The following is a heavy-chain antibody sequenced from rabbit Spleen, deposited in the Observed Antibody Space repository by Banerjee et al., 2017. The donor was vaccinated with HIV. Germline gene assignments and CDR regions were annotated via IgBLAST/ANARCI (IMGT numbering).Heavy chain of an antibody. CDR1: GFSYSSNYY. J-gene: IGHJ4*01. V-gene: IGHV1S45*01. CDR2: ISDRSGRT. CDR3: AREGSITTFAFDL. Sequence: QEQLVESGGGLVQPEGSLTLTCTASGFSYSSNYYMCWVRQAPGKGLEWIACISDRSGRTDYATWAKGRFTISKTSSTTVTLQMTSLTVADTATYFCAREGSITTFAFDLWGPGTLVTVS. D-gene: IGHD3-1*01.